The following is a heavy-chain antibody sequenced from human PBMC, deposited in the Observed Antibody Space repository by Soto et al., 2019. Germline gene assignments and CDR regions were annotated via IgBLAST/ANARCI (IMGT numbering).Heavy chain of an antibody. V-gene: IGHV3-23*01. J-gene: IGHJ4*02. CDR1: GLTFSNYA. Sequence: EVQLLESGGGLVQPGGSLRLSCAASGLTFSNYAMSWVRQAPGKGLEWVSGISGSGDTTYYADSVKSRFTISRDNSKNTLYLQMNGLRDEDTAVYYCAKDYSSSSIWRPYFDYWGQGTLVTVSS. CDR2: ISGSGDTT. D-gene: IGHD6-6*01. CDR3: AKDYSSSSIWRPYFDY.